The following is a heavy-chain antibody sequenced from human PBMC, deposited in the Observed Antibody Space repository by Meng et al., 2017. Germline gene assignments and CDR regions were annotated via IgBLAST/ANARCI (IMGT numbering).Heavy chain of an antibody. CDR1: GGSISSGGYY. J-gene: IGHJ6*02. V-gene: IGHV4-31*03. Sequence: LRLSCTVSGGSISSGGYYWSWIRQHPGKGLEWIGYIYYSGSTYYNPSLKSRVTISVDTSKNQFSLKPSSVTAADTAVYYCARGKATTVTTYYYGMDVWGQGTTVTVSS. D-gene: IGHD4-17*01. CDR2: IYYSGST. CDR3: ARGKATTVTTYYYGMDV.